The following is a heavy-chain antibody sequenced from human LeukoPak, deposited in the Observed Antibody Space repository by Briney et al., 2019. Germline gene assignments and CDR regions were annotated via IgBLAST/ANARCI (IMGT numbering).Heavy chain of an antibody. CDR2: ISGSGDNT. CDR3: AKGSYYDSSGSFYFDY. CDR1: GFTFSSYA. V-gene: IGHV3-23*01. J-gene: IGHJ4*02. D-gene: IGHD3-22*01. Sequence: GGSLRLSCAASGFTFSSYAMSWARQAPEKGLEWVSGISGSGDNTYYADSVKGRFTISRDNSKNTLYVQVNSLGTEDTAAYYCAKGSYYDSSGSFYFDYWGQGTLVTVSS.